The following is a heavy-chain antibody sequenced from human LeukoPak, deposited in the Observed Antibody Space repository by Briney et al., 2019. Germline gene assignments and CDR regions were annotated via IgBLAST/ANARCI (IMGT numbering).Heavy chain of an antibody. CDR2: ISGSGGST. CDR3: ANLEGY. D-gene: IGHD1-1*01. Sequence: GGSLRLSCAASGFTFSSHGMHWPRQAPGKGLEWVAAISGSGGSTYYADSVKGRFTISRDNSKNTLYLQMNSLRAEDTAVYYCANLEGYWGQGTLVTVSS. CDR1: GFTFSSHG. J-gene: IGHJ4*02. V-gene: IGHV3-23*01.